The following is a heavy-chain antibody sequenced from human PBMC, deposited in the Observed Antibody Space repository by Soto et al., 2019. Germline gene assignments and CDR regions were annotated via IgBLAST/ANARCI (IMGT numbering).Heavy chain of an antibody. V-gene: IGHV4-30-2*01. CDR2: IYHSGST. J-gene: IGHJ4*02. CDR1: GGNLGGGGYS. CDR3: ARTPMY. Sequence: PSETKSLTCGVSGGNLGGGGYSWSWIRQPPGKGLEWIGYIYHSGSTYYNPSLKSRVTISVDRSKNQFSLKLSSVTAADTAVYYCARTPMYWGQGTLVTVSS.